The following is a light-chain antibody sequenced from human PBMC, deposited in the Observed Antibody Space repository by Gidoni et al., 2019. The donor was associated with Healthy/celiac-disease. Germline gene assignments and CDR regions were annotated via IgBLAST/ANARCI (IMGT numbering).Light chain of an antibody. Sequence: DIQMTQSPSSLSASVGDSVTITCRASQSISSYLNWYQQRPGRVPHLLIYSTSNLQSGVPSRFSGSGSGADFTLTIRSLQPEDFATYYCQQTYSIPWTFGQGTKVEVK. CDR1: QSISSY. V-gene: IGKV1-39*01. J-gene: IGKJ1*01. CDR2: STS. CDR3: QQTYSIPWT.